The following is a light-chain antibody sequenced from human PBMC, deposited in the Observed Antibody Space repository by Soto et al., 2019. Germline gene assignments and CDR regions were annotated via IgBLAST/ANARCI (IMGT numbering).Light chain of an antibody. Sequence: DIQMTQSPSSLSASVGDRFTITCQASQDIRTHLNWFQQKPGKAPKLLIYGASYLEIGVPSRFSGGGSGTDFTLSISSLQPEDSATYYCQQYEILSIFGGGTKVDIK. V-gene: IGKV1-33*01. CDR2: GAS. J-gene: IGKJ4*01. CDR1: QDIRTH. CDR3: QQYEILSI.